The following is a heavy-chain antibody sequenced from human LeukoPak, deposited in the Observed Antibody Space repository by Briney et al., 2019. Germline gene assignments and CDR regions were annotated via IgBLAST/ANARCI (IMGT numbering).Heavy chain of an antibody. J-gene: IGHJ4*02. Sequence: GGPLRLSCAASGFTFSSYAMTWVRQAPGKGLEWVPSVSGSGGSTSYADSVKGRFTISRDNSMNTLFLQMNSLRPEDTAVYYCAKGGIQLWYYLDYWGQGTLVTVSS. CDR3: AKGGIQLWYYLDY. CDR1: GFTFSSYA. CDR2: VSGSGGST. V-gene: IGHV3-23*01. D-gene: IGHD5-18*01.